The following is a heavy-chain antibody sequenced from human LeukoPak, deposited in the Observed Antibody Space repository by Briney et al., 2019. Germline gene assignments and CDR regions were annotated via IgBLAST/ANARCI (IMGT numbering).Heavy chain of an antibody. D-gene: IGHD6-13*01. J-gene: IGHJ5*02. CDR3: ARGRGSSSWYEQNWFDP. Sequence: PSETLSLTCAVYGGSFSGYYWSWIRQSPGKGLEWIGEINHSGSTNYNPSLKSRVTISVDTSKNQFSLKLSSVTAADTAVYYCARGRGSSSWYEQNWFDPWGQGTLVTVSS. CDR1: GGSFSGYY. CDR2: INHSGST. V-gene: IGHV4-34*01.